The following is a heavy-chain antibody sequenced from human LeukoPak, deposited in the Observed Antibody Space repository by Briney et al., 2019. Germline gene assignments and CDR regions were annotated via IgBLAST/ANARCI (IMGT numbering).Heavy chain of an antibody. CDR1: GFTFSSYG. J-gene: IGHJ6*02. CDR2: IWFDGKNE. D-gene: IGHD2-8*01. CDR3: ARDRHCANGVCHSPPGMDV. V-gene: IGHV3-33*01. Sequence: GGSLRLPCAASGFTFSSYGMHWVRQAPGKGLEWVADIWFDGKNEHFADSVKGRFTISRDNSKNTMYLQINSLRAEDTAVYYCARDRHCANGVCHSPPGMDVWGHGTTVTVSS.